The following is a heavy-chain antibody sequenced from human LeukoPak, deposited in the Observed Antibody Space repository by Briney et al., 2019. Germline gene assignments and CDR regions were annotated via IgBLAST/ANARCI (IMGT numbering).Heavy chain of an antibody. CDR1: GGSISSYY. V-gene: IGHV4-4*07. J-gene: IGHJ4*02. CDR2: IYTSGST. Sequence: SETLSLTCTVSGGSISSYYWSWIRQPAGKGLEWIGRIYTSGSTNYNPSLKSRVTMSVDTSKNQFSLKLSSVTAADTAVYYCARDFKGSYDGSGYRFDYWGQGTLVTVSS. D-gene: IGHD3-22*01. CDR3: ARDFKGSYDGSGYRFDY.